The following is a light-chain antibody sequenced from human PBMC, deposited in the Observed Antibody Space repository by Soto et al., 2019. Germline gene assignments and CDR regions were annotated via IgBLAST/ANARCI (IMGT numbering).Light chain of an antibody. CDR3: SSYAGSNNYV. CDR2: EVT. J-gene: IGLJ1*01. Sequence: QCVLTQPPSASGSPGQSVTFSCTGTSSDVGRYNYVSWYQQHPGKAPKLLIYEVTKRPSGVPDRFSASKSGNTASLTVSGLQAEDEADYYCSSYAGSNNYVFGTGTKVTVL. V-gene: IGLV2-8*01. CDR1: SSDVGRYNY.